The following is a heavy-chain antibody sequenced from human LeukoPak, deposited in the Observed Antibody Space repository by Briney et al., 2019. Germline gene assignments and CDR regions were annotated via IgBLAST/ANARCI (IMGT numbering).Heavy chain of an antibody. CDR2: LYSDGST. V-gene: IGHV3-53*04. D-gene: IGHD3-10*01. CDR3: ELWFRELEVDY. Sequence: GGSLRLSCAASGFTFSSYSMNWVRQAPGKGLEWVSILYSDGSTYYADSVKGRFTISRHNSENTLYLQMDSLRPEDTAVYYCELWFRELEVDYWGQGTLVTVSS. CDR1: GFTFSSYS. J-gene: IGHJ4*02.